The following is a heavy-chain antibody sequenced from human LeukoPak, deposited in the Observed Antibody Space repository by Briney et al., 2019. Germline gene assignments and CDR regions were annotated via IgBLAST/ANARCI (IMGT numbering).Heavy chain of an antibody. Sequence: SETLSLTCTVSGYSISSGFYWGWIRQPPGKGLEWIGTIHHGGSVNYSPSLESRVTISVDTSKNQFSLNLSSVTAADTAVYYCARVYIYGRSYFDYWGQGTLVTVSS. CDR3: ARVYIYGRSYFDY. J-gene: IGHJ4*02. CDR1: GYSISSGFY. V-gene: IGHV4-38-2*02. D-gene: IGHD5-18*01. CDR2: IHHGGSV.